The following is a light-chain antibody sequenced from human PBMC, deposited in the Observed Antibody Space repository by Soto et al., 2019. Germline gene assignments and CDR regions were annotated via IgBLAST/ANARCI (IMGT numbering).Light chain of an antibody. CDR3: QQYGSSPRT. Sequence: EIVLTQSPGTLSLSPGERGTLAWRSSQSVSSSYLAWYQQKPGQAPRLLIYGASSRATGIPDRFSGSGSGTDFTLTISRLEPEDFAVYYCQQYGSSPRTFGQGTKVDIK. CDR1: QSVSSSY. CDR2: GAS. J-gene: IGKJ1*01. V-gene: IGKV3-20*01.